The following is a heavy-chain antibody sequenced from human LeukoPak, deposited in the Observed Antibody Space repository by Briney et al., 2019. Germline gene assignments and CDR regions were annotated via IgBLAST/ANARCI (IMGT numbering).Heavy chain of an antibody. J-gene: IGHJ4*02. CDR1: SGSFSSGDYY. D-gene: IGHD4-17*01. CDR3: ARGNTYYGDYVFDY. CDR2: IYYSGST. V-gene: IGHV4-30-4*01. Sequence: SETLSLTCTVSSGSFSSGDYYWSWIRQPPGKGLEWIGYIYYSGSTCYNPSLKSRVTISVDTSKNQFSLKLSSVTAADTAVYYCARGNTYYGDYVFDYWGQGTLVTVSS.